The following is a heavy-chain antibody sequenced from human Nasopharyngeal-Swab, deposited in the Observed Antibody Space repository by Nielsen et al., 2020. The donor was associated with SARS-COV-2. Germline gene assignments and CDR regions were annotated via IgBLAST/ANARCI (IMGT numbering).Heavy chain of an antibody. CDR1: GGSISSGGYY. CDR3: ARESGRGGNMEYYFDY. Sequence: LRLSCTVSGGSISSGGYYWSWIRQHPGKGLEWIGYIYYSGSTYYNPSLKSRVTISVDTSKNQFSLKLSSVTAADTAVYYCARESGRGGNMEYYFDYWGQGTLVTVSS. D-gene: IGHD4-23*01. CDR2: IYYSGST. J-gene: IGHJ4*02. V-gene: IGHV4-31*03.